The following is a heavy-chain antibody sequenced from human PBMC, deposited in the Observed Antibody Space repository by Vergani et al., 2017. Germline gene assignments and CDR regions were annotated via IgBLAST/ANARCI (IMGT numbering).Heavy chain of an antibody. CDR1: GFTFSNYG. V-gene: IGHV3-33*01. J-gene: IGHJ4*02. CDR2: IWYDGSNK. Sequence: QVQLVESGGGVVQPGRSLGLSCAGSGFTFSNYGIHWVRQAPGKGLEWVAVIWYDGSNKYYADPVKGRFSVSRDNSKNTVYLQMNSLRAEDTAVYYCAANFDFWGQGTLVTVSS. D-gene: IGHD4/OR15-4a*01. CDR3: AANFDF.